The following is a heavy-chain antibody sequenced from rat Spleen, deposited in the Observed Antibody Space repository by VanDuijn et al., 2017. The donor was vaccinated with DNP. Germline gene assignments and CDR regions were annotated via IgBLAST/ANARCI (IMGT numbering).Heavy chain of an antibody. Sequence: EIQLQESGPGLVKPSQSPSLTCSVTGYTITSSYDWNWIRQFPGNKMEYIGHISYSGRTNYNPSLKRRISISRDTSKNQFFLQLNSVTTEDTATYYCARWGDYFDYWGQGVMVTVSS. CDR3: ARWGDYFDY. V-gene: IGHV3-4*01. CDR2: ISYSGRT. J-gene: IGHJ2*01. CDR1: GYTITSSY.